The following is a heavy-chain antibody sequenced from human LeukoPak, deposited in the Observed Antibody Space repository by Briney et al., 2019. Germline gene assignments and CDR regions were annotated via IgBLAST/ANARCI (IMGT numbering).Heavy chain of an antibody. D-gene: IGHD5-18*01. CDR2: ISSSSSYT. Sequence: PGGSLRLSCAASGFTFSDYYMSWIRQAPGKGLEWVSYISSSSSYTNYADSVKGRFTISRDNAKNSLYLQMNSLRAEDTAVYYCARDLDTAMVTPRSPFDYWGQGTLVTVSP. V-gene: IGHV3-11*06. CDR3: ARDLDTAMVTPRSPFDY. CDR1: GFTFSDYY. J-gene: IGHJ4*02.